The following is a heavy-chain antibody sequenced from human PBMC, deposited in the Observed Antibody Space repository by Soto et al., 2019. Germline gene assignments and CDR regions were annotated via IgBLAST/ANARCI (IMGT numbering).Heavy chain of an antibody. CDR1: GFTFSTYG. Sequence: QVQLVESGGGVVQPGGSLRLSCAASGFTFSTYGIHWIRQAPGKGLEWVAVIWYDGSKTYFADSVKGRFTISRDNSKNTLDLQMDSLRAEDTAAYYCARDLNHYFDYWGQGTLVTVSS. J-gene: IGHJ4*02. CDR2: IWYDGSKT. V-gene: IGHV3-33*01. CDR3: ARDLNHYFDY.